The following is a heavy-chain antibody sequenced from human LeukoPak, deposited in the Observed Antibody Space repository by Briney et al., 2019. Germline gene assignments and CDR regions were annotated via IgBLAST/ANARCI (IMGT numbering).Heavy chain of an antibody. Sequence: ASVKVSCKASGCTFTGYYIHWVRQAPGQGLEWMGWINPNSGGTNYSQKFQGRVTMTRDTSISTAYMELSRLRSDDTAFYYCARDHSVTRGACYFDYWGQGTLVTVSS. V-gene: IGHV1-2*02. J-gene: IGHJ4*02. D-gene: IGHD5-24*01. CDR2: INPNSGGT. CDR1: GCTFTGYY. CDR3: ARDHSVTRGACYFDY.